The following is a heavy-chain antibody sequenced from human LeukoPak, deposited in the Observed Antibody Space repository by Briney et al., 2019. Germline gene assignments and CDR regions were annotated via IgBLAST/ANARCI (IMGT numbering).Heavy chain of an antibody. Sequence: SSETLSLTCTVSGGSISSYYWSWIRQPPGKGLEWIGYIYYSGSTNYNPSLKSRVTISVDTSKNQFSLKLSSVTAADTAMYYCAVGSGKSFDYWGQGTLVTVSS. CDR2: IYYSGST. J-gene: IGHJ4*02. D-gene: IGHD1-26*01. V-gene: IGHV4-59*08. CDR1: GGSISSYY. CDR3: AVGSGKSFDY.